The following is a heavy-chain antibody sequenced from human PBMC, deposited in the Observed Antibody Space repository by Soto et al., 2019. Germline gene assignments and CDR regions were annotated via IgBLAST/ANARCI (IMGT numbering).Heavy chain of an antibody. V-gene: IGHV2-5*02. J-gene: IGHJ4*02. Sequence: QITLKESGPTLLKPTQTLTLTCTFSGFSLNTTAVGVNWIRQPPGKALEWLALIYWDDDNHYSPSLRSRLTITKDTSKNQVVLTMTNMDPVDTGKYYCAHGSGWLSDFWGQGALVTVSS. CDR2: IYWDDDN. CDR1: GFSLNTTAVG. D-gene: IGHD6-19*01. CDR3: AHGSGWLSDF.